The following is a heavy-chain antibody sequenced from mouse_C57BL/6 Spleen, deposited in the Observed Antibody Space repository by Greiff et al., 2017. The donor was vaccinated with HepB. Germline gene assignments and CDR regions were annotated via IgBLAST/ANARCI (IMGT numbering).Heavy chain of an antibody. J-gene: IGHJ3*01. CDR3: ARDLE. Sequence: EVKLQESGPGLVKPSQSLSLTCSVTGYSITSGYYWNWIRQFPGNKLEWMGYISYDGSNNYNPSLKNRISITSDTSKNQFFLKLNSVTTEDTATYYCARDLERGQGTLVTVSA. V-gene: IGHV3-6*01. CDR2: ISYDGSN. CDR1: GYSITSGYY.